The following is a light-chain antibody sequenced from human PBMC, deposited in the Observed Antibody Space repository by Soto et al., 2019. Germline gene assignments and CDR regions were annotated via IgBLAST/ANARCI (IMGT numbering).Light chain of an antibody. CDR2: GAS. V-gene: IGKV3-15*01. J-gene: IGKJ3*01. CDR1: QSVSSN. CDR3: QQYNNWPPLFT. Sequence: EIVMTQSPATLSVSPGERATLSCRASQSVSSNFAWYQQKPGQAPRLLIYGASTRATGIPARFSGSGSGTEFTLTLSSLQSEDFAVYYCQQYNNWPPLFTFVPGTKVDIK.